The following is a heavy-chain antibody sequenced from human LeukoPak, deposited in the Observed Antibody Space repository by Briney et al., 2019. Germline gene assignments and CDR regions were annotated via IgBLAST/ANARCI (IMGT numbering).Heavy chain of an antibody. V-gene: IGHV4-34*01. J-gene: IGHJ5*02. D-gene: IGHD4-4*01. Sequence: KPSETLSLTCAVYGGSFSGYYWSWIRQPPGKGLEWIGEINHSGSTNYNPSLKSRVTISVDTSKNQFSLKLSSVTAADTAVYYCARSRFYSNYVYWFDPWGQGTLVTVSS. CDR2: INHSGST. CDR1: GGSFSGYY. CDR3: ARSRFYSNYVYWFDP.